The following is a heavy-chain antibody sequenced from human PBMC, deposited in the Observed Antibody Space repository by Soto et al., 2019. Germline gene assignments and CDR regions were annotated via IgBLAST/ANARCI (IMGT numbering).Heavy chain of an antibody. CDR3: ATWGALAPSLPHYYYAMDV. CDR2: VYNSGST. J-gene: IGHJ6*02. CDR1: GGSVSSGNFY. D-gene: IGHD3-16*01. Sequence: SETLSLTCTVSGGSVSSGNFYCSWIRQPPGKGLEWIGYVYNSGSTNYSPSLKSRVTISLDTSNNQFSLKLTSVTAADTAVYYCATWGALAPSLPHYYYAMDVWGRGTTVTVSS. V-gene: IGHV4-61*01.